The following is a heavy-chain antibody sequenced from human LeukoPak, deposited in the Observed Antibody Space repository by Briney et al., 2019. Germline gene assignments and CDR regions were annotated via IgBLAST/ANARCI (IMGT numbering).Heavy chain of an antibody. CDR1: GYTFSSYA. D-gene: IGHD6-13*01. CDR3: AARPMEQQLVRGPD. CDR2: INVGSGNT. V-gene: IGHV1-3*01. J-gene: IGHJ4*02. Sequence: GSSVKVSCKASGYTFSSYAIHWVRQAPGQRLEWMGWINVGSGNTKYSQKFQGRLTITRDASASTAYMELSSLRSEDTAVYYCAARPMEQQLVRGPDWGQGTLVTVSS.